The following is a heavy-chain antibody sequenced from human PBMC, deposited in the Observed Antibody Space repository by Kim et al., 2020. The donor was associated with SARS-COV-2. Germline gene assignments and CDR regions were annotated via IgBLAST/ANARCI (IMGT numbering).Heavy chain of an antibody. CDR1: GGTFSSYA. CDR3: ARVAEQLVPGDYYYYYMDV. Sequence: SVKFSCKASGGTFSSYAISWVRQAPGQGLEWMGRIIPILGIANYAQKFQGRVTITADKSTSTAYMELSSLRSEDTAVYYCARVAEQLVPGDYYYYYMDVWGKGTTVTVSS. J-gene: IGHJ6*03. D-gene: IGHD6-6*01. CDR2: IIPILGIA. V-gene: IGHV1-69*04.